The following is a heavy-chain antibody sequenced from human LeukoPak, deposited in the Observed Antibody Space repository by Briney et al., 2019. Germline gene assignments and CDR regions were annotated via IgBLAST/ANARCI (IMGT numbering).Heavy chain of an antibody. D-gene: IGHD3-10*01. Sequence: GASVKVSCKASGYTFTGYYMHWVRQAPGQGLEWMGWINPNSGGTNYAQKFQGRVTMTRDTSISTAYMELSSLRSDDTAVYYCAKSRGSGSKMARGVNFDYWGQGTLVTVSS. CDR2: INPNSGGT. CDR3: AKSRGSGSKMARGVNFDY. CDR1: GYTFTGYY. J-gene: IGHJ4*02. V-gene: IGHV1-2*02.